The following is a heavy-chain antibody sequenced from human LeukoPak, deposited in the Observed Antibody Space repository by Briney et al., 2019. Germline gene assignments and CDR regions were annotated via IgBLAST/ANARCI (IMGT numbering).Heavy chain of an antibody. J-gene: IGHJ3*02. Sequence: GGSPRLSCAASGFTSSSYGMHWVRQAPGKGLEWVAVISYDGSNKYYADSVKGRFTISRDNSKNTLYLQMNSLRAEDTAVYYCAKDRDAFDIWGQGTMVTVSS. CDR3: AKDRDAFDI. CDR2: ISYDGSNK. V-gene: IGHV3-30*18. CDR1: GFTSSSYG.